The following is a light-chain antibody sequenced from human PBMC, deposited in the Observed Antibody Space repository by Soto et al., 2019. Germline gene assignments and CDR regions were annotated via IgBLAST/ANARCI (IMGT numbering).Light chain of an antibody. CDR1: QSVSRNF. Sequence: EIVLTQSPGTLSLSPGERATLSCGASQSVSRNFLAWYQQKPGQAPRLLIYGASNRATGIPDRFSGSGSGTDFTLTISRLEPEDFAVYYCQQFGSSSYTFGQGTKLDMK. CDR3: QQFGSSSYT. V-gene: IGKV3-20*01. J-gene: IGKJ2*01. CDR2: GAS.